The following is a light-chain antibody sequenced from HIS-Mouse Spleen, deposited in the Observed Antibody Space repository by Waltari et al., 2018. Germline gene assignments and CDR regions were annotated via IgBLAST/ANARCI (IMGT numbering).Light chain of an antibody. CDR3: CSYAGSWV. CDR2: EGS. CDR1: SSHVGSSNL. J-gene: IGLJ3*02. V-gene: IGLV2-23*01. Sequence: QSALTQPASVSGSPGQSIPISCTGTSSHVGSSNLLSWYQQHPGKAPKLMIYEGSKRPSGVSNRFSGSKSGNTASLTISGLQAEDEADYYCCSYAGSWVFGGGTKLTVL.